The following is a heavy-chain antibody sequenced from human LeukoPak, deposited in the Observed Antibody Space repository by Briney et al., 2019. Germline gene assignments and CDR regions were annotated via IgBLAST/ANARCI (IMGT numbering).Heavy chain of an antibody. V-gene: IGHV1-46*02. CDR2: INPSGGST. J-gene: IGHJ4*02. CDR1: GYTFNNRL. D-gene: IGHD1-26*01. CDR3: AREGDSGSYDN. Sequence: VASVKVSCKASGYTFNNRLMHWVRQAPGQGLEWMGIINPSGGSTTYAQKFQGRVTMTTDTSTSTVYMELSSLRSDDTAVYYCAREGDSGSYDNWGQGTLVTVTS.